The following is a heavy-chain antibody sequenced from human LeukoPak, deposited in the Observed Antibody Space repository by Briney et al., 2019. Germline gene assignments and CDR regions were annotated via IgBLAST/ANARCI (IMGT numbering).Heavy chain of an antibody. CDR1: GGTFSSYA. CDR3: ARESHLGVRGFDY. D-gene: IGHD3-10*01. J-gene: IGHJ4*02. Sequence: GASVKVSCKASGGTFSSYAISWVRQAPGQGLEWMGGITPIFGTANYAQKFQGRVTITADESTSTAYMELSSLRSEDTAVYYCARESHLGVRGFDYWGQGTLVTVSS. V-gene: IGHV1-69*13. CDR2: ITPIFGTA.